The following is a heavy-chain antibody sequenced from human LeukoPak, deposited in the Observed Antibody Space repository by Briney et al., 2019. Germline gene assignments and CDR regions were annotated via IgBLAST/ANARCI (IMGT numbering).Heavy chain of an antibody. CDR2: ISSSGSTI. D-gene: IGHD3-10*02. CDR3: AELGITMIGGV. Sequence: GGSLRLSCAASGFTFRTSGMNWVRQAPGKGLEWVSYISSSGSTIYYADSVKGRFTISRDNAKNSLYMQMNSLRAEDTAVYYCAELGITMIGGVWGKGTTVTVSS. J-gene: IGHJ6*04. V-gene: IGHV3-48*04. CDR1: GFTFRTSG.